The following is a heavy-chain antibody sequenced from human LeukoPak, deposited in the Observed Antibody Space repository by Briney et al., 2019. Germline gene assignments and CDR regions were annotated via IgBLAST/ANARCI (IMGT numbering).Heavy chain of an antibody. CDR1: GGSFSGYY. CDR2: IYHSGST. Sequence: KPSETLSLTCAVYGGSFSGYYWSWIRQPPGKGLEWIGQIYHSGSTNYNPSLKSRVTISVDTSKNQFSLKLSSVTAAETAVYYCARMSGGDRFDTWGQGTLVTVSS. V-gene: IGHV4-34*01. D-gene: IGHD1-1*01. CDR3: ARMSGGDRFDT. J-gene: IGHJ5*02.